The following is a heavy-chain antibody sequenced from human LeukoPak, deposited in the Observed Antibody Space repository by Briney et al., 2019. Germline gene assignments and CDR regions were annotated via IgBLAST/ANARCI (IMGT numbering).Heavy chain of an antibody. Sequence: PGGSLRLSCEPPEVTSRSYAMSWVRQAPGKGLEWVSVISGSGGSTYYADSVKGRFTISRDNSKNTLYLRMNSLRAEDTAVYELAKRMARIVIMFGGLEYWGQGTLVTVSS. V-gene: IGHV3-23*01. D-gene: IGHD3-16*01. CDR2: ISGSGGST. CDR1: EVTSRSYA. CDR3: AKRMARIVIMFGGLEY. J-gene: IGHJ4*02.